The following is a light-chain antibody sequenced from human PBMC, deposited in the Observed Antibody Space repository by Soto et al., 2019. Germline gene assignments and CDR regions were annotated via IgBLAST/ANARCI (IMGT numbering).Light chain of an antibody. CDR2: GAS. CDR3: LQYNKWPRT. CDR1: QSLGNN. J-gene: IGKJ1*01. Sequence: EIVMTQSPATLTLSPGERATLSCRANQSLGNNIAWYQQKPGQAPRLLIYGASTGATGLPARFSGSGSGPEFTLSISRLQSEDFAVYYCLQYNKWPRTFGQGTKVEIK. V-gene: IGKV3-15*01.